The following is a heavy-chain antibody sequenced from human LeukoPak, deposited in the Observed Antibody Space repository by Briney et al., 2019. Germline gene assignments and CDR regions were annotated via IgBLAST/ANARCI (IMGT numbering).Heavy chain of an antibody. V-gene: IGHV1-69*05. D-gene: IGHD2-15*01. J-gene: IGHJ4*02. CDR2: IIPIFGTA. CDR3: ARFDSSHCSGGSCAFDY. CDR1: GGTFSSYA. Sequence: SVKVSYKASGGTFSSYAISWVRQAPGQGLEWMGGIIPIFGTANYAQKFQGRITITTDESTSTAYMELSSLRSEDTAVYYCARFDSSHCSGGSCAFDYWGQGTLVTVSS.